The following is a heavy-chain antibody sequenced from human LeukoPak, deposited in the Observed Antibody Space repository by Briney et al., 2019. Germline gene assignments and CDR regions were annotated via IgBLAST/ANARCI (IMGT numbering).Heavy chain of an antibody. CDR1: GGSISSYY. CDR2: IYYSGST. Sequence: LETLSPTCTVSGGSISSYYWSWIRQPPGKGLEWIGYIYYSGSTNYNPSLKSRVTISVDTSKNQFSLKLSSVTAADTAVYYCARGYRSGPAAAGTTWFDPWGQGTLVTVSS. CDR3: ARGYRSGPAAAGTTWFDP. J-gene: IGHJ5*02. V-gene: IGHV4-59*01. D-gene: IGHD6-13*01.